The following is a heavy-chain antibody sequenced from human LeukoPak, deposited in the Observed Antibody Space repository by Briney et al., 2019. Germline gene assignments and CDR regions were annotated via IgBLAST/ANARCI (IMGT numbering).Heavy chain of an antibody. J-gene: IGHJ4*02. CDR1: GGSFSGYY. CDR3: ARDGDGYNF. Sequence: SETLSLTCAVYGGSFSGYYWSWIRQPPGKGLEWVGEINPSGSTNYNPSLKSRVTISVDTSKNQFSLKLSSVTAADTAVYYCARDGDGYNFWGQGTLVTVSS. D-gene: IGHD5-24*01. CDR2: INPSGST. V-gene: IGHV4-34*01.